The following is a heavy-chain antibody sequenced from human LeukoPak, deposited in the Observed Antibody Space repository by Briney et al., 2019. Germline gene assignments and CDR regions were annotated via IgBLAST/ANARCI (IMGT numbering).Heavy chain of an antibody. Sequence: SETLSLTCTVSGGSISSSSYYWGWIRQPPGKGLEWIGSIYYSGSTYYNPSLKSRVTISVDTSKNQFSLKLSSVTAADTAVYYCARLPKYSSSPFDYWGQGTLVTVSS. CDR3: ARLPKYSSSPFDY. CDR2: IYYSGST. V-gene: IGHV4-39*01. CDR1: GGSISSSSYY. J-gene: IGHJ4*02. D-gene: IGHD6-6*01.